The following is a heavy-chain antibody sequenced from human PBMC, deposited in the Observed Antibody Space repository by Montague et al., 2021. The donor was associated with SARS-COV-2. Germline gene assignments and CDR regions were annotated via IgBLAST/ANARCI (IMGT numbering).Heavy chain of an antibody. CDR3: ALGREVAAANFDY. V-gene: IGHV4-39*01. CDR2: IYYSGST. D-gene: IGHD6-13*01. J-gene: IGHJ4*02. Sequence: SETLSLTCTVSGGSISSSSYYWGWIRQPPGKGLEWIGGIYYSGSTYYNPSLKSRVTISVDTSKNQFSLKLSSVTAADTAVYYCALGREVAAANFDYWGQGTLVNVSS. CDR1: GGSISSSSYY.